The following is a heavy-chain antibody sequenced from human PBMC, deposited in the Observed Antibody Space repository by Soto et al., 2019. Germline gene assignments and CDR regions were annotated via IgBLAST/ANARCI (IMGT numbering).Heavy chain of an antibody. CDR2: TYYSGET. CDR1: GASISRGAFY. Sequence: PSETLSLTCTVSGASISRGAFYWSWVRQHPGKGLEWTGNTYYSGETHYNPPLKSRLTISVDASKNQLSLKLTSVTAADTAVYYCARGSFPGATVLGYWGPGTLVTVSS. J-gene: IGHJ4*02. CDR3: ARGSFPGATVLGY. D-gene: IGHD3-10*01. V-gene: IGHV4-31*03.